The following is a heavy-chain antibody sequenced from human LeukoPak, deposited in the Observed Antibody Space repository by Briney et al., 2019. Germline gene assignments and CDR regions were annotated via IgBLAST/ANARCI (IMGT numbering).Heavy chain of an antibody. J-gene: IGHJ6*03. CDR2: IRYDGSNK. CDR1: GFTFSNYA. V-gene: IGHV3-30*02. CDR3: AKDRSLHSFYYYMDV. Sequence: GGSLRLSCAASGFTFSNYAMHWVRQAPGKGLEWVAFIRYDGSNKYYADSVKGRFTISRDNSKNTLYLQMNSLRAEDTAVYYCAKDRSLHSFYYYMDVWGKGTTVTISS.